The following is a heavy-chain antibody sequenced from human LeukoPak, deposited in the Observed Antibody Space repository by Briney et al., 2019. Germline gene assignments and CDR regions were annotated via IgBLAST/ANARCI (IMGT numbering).Heavy chain of an antibody. J-gene: IGHJ2*01. Sequence: KSSETLSLTCAVSGGSISSSNWWSWVRQPPGKGLEWIGELYHSGNTNYNPSLKSRVTISVDKSKNQFSLKLSSVTAADMAVYYCASEWRLNWYFDLWGRGTLVTVSS. D-gene: IGHD2-8*01. CDR2: LYHSGNT. CDR1: GGSISSSNW. CDR3: ASEWRLNWYFDL. V-gene: IGHV4-4*02.